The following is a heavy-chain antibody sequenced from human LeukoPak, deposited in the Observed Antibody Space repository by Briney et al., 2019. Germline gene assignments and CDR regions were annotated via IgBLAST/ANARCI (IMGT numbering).Heavy chain of an antibody. J-gene: IGHJ4*02. V-gene: IGHV4-39*07. Sequence: PSETLSLTCTVSGGSISSSSYYWGWIRQPPGKGLEWIGSIYYSGSTYYNPSLKSRVTISVDTSKNQFSLKLSSVTAADTAVYYCARVGAGGDYDFWSGYSSPFDYWGQGTLVTVSS. D-gene: IGHD3-3*01. CDR3: ARVGAGGDYDFWSGYSSPFDY. CDR1: GGSISSSSYY. CDR2: IYYSGST.